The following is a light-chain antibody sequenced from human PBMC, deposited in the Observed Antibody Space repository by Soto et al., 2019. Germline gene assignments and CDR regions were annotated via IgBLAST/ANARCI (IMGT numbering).Light chain of an antibody. V-gene: IGKV3-11*01. CDR2: HAS. CDR1: QSVSSY. CDR3: QQRSNWPLT. Sequence: EIVLTQSPVTLSLSPGERATLSCRASQSVSSYLAWYQQKAGKAPRLLIYHASNRATGIPARFSGSGSGTDFTLTISSLEPEDFAVYYCQQRSNWPLTFGGGTKVDIK. J-gene: IGKJ4*01.